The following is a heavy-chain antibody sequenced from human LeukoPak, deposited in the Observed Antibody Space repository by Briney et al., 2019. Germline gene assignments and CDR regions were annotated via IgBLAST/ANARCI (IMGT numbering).Heavy chain of an antibody. J-gene: IGHJ4*02. CDR1: GLTFSSHW. CDR2: IWYDGSNK. V-gene: IGHV3-33*08. Sequence: GGSLRLSCAASGLTFSSHWMHWVRQAPGKGLEWVAVIWYDGSNKYYTDSVKGRFTISRDNSKNTLYLQMNSLRAEDTAVYYCARDPSHYYSDYWGQGTLVTVSS. CDR3: ARDPSHYYSDY.